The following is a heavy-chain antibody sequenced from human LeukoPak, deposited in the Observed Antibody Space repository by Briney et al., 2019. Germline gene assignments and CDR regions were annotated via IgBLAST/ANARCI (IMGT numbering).Heavy chain of an antibody. CDR1: GFTFTNHV. V-gene: IGHV3-30*02. Sequence: PGGSLRLSCAASGFTFTNHVMHWVRQAPGKGLEWVALVWYDTTKKYYADSVKGRFTISRDNSKNTVSLQMNSLRPDDTAVYYCAKETDSFDVWGQGTMVTVSS. CDR2: VWYDTTKK. J-gene: IGHJ3*01. D-gene: IGHD2-21*02. CDR3: AKETDSFDV.